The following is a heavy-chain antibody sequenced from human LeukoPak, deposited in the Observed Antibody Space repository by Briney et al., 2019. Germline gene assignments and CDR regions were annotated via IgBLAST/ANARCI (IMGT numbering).Heavy chain of an antibody. CDR3: ARAIRGDSSGYYYL. V-gene: IGHV3-48*04. J-gene: IGHJ5*02. CDR2: ISSSSNTI. CDR1: GFTFSSYS. D-gene: IGHD3-22*01. Sequence: PGGSLRLSCAASGFTFSSYSMNWVRQAPGKGLEWVSYISSSSNTIYYADSVKGRFTISRDYAKNSLYLQMNSLRAEDTAVYYCARAIRGDSSGYYYLWGQGTLVTVSS.